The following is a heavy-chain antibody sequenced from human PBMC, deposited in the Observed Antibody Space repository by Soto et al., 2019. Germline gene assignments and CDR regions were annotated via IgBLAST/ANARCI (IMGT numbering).Heavy chain of an antibody. J-gene: IGHJ4*02. CDR1: GFSFSNYA. D-gene: IGHD2-8*02. CDR3: AKAKGSFDHTGPDQ. V-gene: IGHV3-23*01. CDR2: FGVDYVT. Sequence: EVQLLESGGGLIQPAGSLRLSCATLGFSFSNYAMSWVRQAPGKGLECVSGFGVDYVTYYADSVRGRFTISRDNSKNRLYLQMNSLRAEDTALYYCAKAKGSFDHTGPDQWGQGTLVTVSS.